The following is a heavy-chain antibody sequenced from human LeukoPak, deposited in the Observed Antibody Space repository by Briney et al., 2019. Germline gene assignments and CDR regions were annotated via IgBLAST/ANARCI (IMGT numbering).Heavy chain of an antibody. D-gene: IGHD6-13*01. CDR3: AGPSIAAAEY. J-gene: IGHJ4*02. CDR2: IYYSGST. CDR1: GGSISSYY. Sequence: PSQTLSLTSTVSGGSISSYYWSGIRQPPGKGLEWIGYIYYSGSTNYNPSLKSRVTISVDTSKNQFSLKLSSVTAADTAVYYCAGPSIAAAEYWGQGTLVTVSS. V-gene: IGHV4-59*08.